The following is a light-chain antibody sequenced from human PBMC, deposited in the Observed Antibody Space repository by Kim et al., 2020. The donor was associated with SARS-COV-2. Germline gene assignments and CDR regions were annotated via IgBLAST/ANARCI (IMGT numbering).Light chain of an antibody. J-gene: IGLJ3*02. CDR3: CSYGGRSAFRV. V-gene: IGLV2-23*02. CDR1: SSDVGAYNL. Sequence: QSALTQPASVSGSPGQWITISCTGTSSDVGAYNLVSWYQQYPGKVPKLIIYEVTKRPSGVSYRFSGSKSGNTASLTISGLQTEDEADYFCCSYGGRSAFRVFGGGTQLTVL. CDR2: EVT.